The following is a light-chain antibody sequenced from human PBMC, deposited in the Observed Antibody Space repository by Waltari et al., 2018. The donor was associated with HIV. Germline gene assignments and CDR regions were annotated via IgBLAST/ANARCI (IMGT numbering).Light chain of an antibody. J-gene: IGLJ3*02. CDR2: VKSDGSY. V-gene: IGLV4-69*01. Sequence: QLVLTQSASASASLGASVKLTCTLSSGYTAYAIAWHQQQAEKGPRYLMKVKSDGSYSRGDGIPDRFSGSSSEAERYLTISSLQSEDEADYYCQTWDTGIRVFGGGTKLTVL. CDR1: SGYTAYA. CDR3: QTWDTGIRV.